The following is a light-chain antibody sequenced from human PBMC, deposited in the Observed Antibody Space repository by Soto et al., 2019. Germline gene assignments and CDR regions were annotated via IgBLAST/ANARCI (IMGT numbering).Light chain of an antibody. CDR1: QDISTN. J-gene: IGKJ1*01. CDR2: GAS. CDR3: QQYDNWLRT. V-gene: IGKV3-15*01. Sequence: EIVMTQSPATLSVSPGERATLSCRASQDISTNLAWYQQKPGQAPRLLIYGASTRATGFPARFSGSGSGTEFTLTISSLQSEDFAVYDCQQYDNWLRTFGQGTKVEIK.